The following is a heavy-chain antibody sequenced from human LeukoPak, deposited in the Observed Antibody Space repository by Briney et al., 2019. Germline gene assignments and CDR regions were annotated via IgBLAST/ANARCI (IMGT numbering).Heavy chain of an antibody. CDR1: GFTFSDFW. CDR3: VTDRNRGGSY. V-gene: IGHV3-7*01. Sequence: GGSLRLSCVVSGFTFSDFWISWVRQAPGRGLEWVANINRDGSDIYYVDSGKGRFTISRDNAKNSLYLHMNSLRAEDTAVYYCVTDRNRGGSYWGQGTLVTVSS. D-gene: IGHD3-16*01. CDR2: INRDGSDI. J-gene: IGHJ4*02.